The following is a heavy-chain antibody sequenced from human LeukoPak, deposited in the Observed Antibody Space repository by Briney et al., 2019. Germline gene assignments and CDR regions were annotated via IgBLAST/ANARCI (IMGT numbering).Heavy chain of an antibody. CDR2: IHYSGNT. D-gene: IGHD3-10*01. CDR1: GGSISGYY. V-gene: IGHV4-59*08. J-gene: IGHJ6*02. Sequence: SETLSLTCTVSGGSISGYYWSWIPQPPGKGLEYIGYIHYSGNTNYNPSLKSRVTISVDTSKNQFSLRLSSVTAADTGVYYCTRQSEFYYNGMDVWGQGTTVTVSS. CDR3: TRQSEFYYNGMDV.